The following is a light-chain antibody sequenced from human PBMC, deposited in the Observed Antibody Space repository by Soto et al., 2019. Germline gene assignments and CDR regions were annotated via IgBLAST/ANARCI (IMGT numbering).Light chain of an antibody. CDR1: QSVSSN. Sequence: EIVMTQSPATLSVSPGERATLSCRASQSVSSNLAWYQQKPGQAPRLLTYRASTRATGIPARFSGSGSGTEFTLTISSLQSEDFAVYYCQQYNNWPPYTFGQGTKLEIK. J-gene: IGKJ2*01. V-gene: IGKV3-15*01. CDR2: RAS. CDR3: QQYNNWPPYT.